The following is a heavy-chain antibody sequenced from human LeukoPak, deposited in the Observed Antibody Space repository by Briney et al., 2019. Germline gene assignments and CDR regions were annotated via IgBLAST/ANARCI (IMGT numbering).Heavy chain of an antibody. Sequence: SVKVSCKASGGTFSSYAISWVRQAPGQGLEWMGGIIPIFGTANYAQKFQGRVTITTDESTSTAYMELSSLRSEDTAVYYCARTMVRGVISSAFDIWGQGTMVTVSS. D-gene: IGHD3-10*01. CDR3: ARTMVRGVISSAFDI. CDR2: IIPIFGTA. J-gene: IGHJ3*02. CDR1: GGTFSSYA. V-gene: IGHV1-69*05.